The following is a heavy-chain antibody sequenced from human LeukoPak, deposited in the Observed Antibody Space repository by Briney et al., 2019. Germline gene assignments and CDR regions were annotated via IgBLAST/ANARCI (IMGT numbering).Heavy chain of an antibody. J-gene: IGHJ6*03. CDR2: TYYRSKWYN. V-gene: IGHV6-1*01. D-gene: IGHD6-19*01. CDR3: ARDVVGGWSYYYYYMDV. Sequence: SQTLSLTCAISGDSVSSNTAAWNWIRQSPSRGLEWLGRTYYRSKWYNDYAVSVKSRITINPDTSKNQFSLQLNSVTPEDTAVYYCARDVVGGWSYYYYYMDVWGKGTTVTVSS. CDR1: GDSVSSNTAA.